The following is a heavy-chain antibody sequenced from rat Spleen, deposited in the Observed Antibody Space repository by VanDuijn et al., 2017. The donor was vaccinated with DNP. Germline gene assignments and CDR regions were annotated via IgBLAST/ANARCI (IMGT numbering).Heavy chain of an antibody. V-gene: IGHV4-2*01. CDR2: INKDSSTI. CDR3: ASDILRVLH. Sequence: EVKLVESGGVLVQPGRSLKLSCAASGFNFSDYWMGWVRQAPGKGLEWIGEINKDSSTINYSPSLKDKFTISRDNAQNTLYLHMNKLESEDTAIYYCASDILRVLHWGQGVMVTVSS. CDR1: GFNFSDYW. J-gene: IGHJ2*01. D-gene: IGHD1-9*01.